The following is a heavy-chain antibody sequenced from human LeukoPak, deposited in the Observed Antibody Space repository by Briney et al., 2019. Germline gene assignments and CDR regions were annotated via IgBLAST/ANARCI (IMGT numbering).Heavy chain of an antibody. Sequence: PSHTLSLTCTVSGASFSSGDQYWNWIRQSPGKGLEWIGSIHPSGTLYNNPSLESRVTMSMDTSKNQFSLNLNSVTAADTAVYFCSRGLDSRKLGYWGQGTLVTVSS. D-gene: IGHD3-22*01. J-gene: IGHJ4*02. CDR2: IHPSGTL. CDR3: SRGLDSRKLGY. CDR1: GASFSSGDQY. V-gene: IGHV4-31*03.